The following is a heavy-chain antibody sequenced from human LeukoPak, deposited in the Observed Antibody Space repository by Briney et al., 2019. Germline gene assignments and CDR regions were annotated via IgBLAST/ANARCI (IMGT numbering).Heavy chain of an antibody. J-gene: IGHJ3*02. D-gene: IGHD3-3*01. Sequence: PSETLSLTCTVSGGSISSYYWSWIRQPPGKGLEWIGYIYYSGSTNYNPSLKSRVTISVDTSKNQFSLKLSSVTAADTAVYYCARDKTLTIFGVVISGAFDIWGQGTMVTVSS. V-gene: IGHV4-59*12. CDR1: GGSISSYY. CDR3: ARDKTLTIFGVVISGAFDI. CDR2: IYYSGST.